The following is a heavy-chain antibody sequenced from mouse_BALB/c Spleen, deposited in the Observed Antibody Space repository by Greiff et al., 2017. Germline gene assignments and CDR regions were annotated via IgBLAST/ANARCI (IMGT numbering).Heavy chain of an antibody. CDR3: ARSNGNYDAMDY. CDR2: INPSTGYT. CDR1: GYTFTSYW. J-gene: IGHJ4*01. D-gene: IGHD2-1*01. V-gene: IGHV1-7*01. Sequence: VKLMESGAELAKPGASVKMSCKASGYTFTSYWMHWVKQRPGQGLEWIGYINPSTGYTEYNQKFKDKATLTADKSSSTAYMQLSSLTSEDSAVYYCARSNGNYDAMDYWGQGTSVTVSS.